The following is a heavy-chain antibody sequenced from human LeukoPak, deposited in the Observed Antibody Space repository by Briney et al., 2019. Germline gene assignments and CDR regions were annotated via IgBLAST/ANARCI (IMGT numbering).Heavy chain of an antibody. CDR1: GYTFTSYG. Sequence: ASVKVSCKASGYTFTSYGISWVRQAPGQGLEWMGWISAYNGNTNYAQKLQGRVTMTTDTSTSTAYMELRSLRSDDTAVYYCARGRGRRQWLVPGYYYYYMDVWGKGTTVTVSS. CDR3: ARGRGRRQWLVPGYYYYYMDV. V-gene: IGHV1-18*01. CDR2: ISAYNGNT. J-gene: IGHJ6*03. D-gene: IGHD6-19*01.